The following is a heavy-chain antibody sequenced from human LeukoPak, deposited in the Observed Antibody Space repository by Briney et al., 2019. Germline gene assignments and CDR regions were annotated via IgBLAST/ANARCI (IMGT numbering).Heavy chain of an antibody. D-gene: IGHD1-26*01. V-gene: IGHV4-39*01. CDR1: NGSISSTLFY. J-gene: IGHJ3*01. CDR2: VYYSGTT. Sequence: SETLSLTCTVSNGSISSTLFYWAWIRQPPGKGLEWLANVYYSGTTYYNPSLKSRLTISVDTTKNQFSLKVRSVTAADTAVYFCARRTATYLVRGIVAFDVWGLGTMVTVSS. CDR3: ARRTATYLVRGIVAFDV.